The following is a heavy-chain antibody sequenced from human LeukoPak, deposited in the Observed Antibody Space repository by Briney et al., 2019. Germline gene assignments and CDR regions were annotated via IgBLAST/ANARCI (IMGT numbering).Heavy chain of an antibody. CDR2: IYSSGST. Sequence: PSETLSLTCTVSGASISGYYWSWIRQPAGKGLEWSGRIYSSGSTNYNPSLKSRVTMSVDTSKNQFSLKLSSVTAADTAVYYCARDGKWLTLYYFDYWGQGTLVTVSS. V-gene: IGHV4-4*07. CDR1: GASISGYY. CDR3: ARDGKWLTLYYFDY. J-gene: IGHJ4*02. D-gene: IGHD3-22*01.